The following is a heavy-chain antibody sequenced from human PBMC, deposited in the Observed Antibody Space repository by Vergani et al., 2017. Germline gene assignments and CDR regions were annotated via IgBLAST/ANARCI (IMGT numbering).Heavy chain of an antibody. D-gene: IGHD2/OR15-2a*01. J-gene: IGHJ6*03. CDR2: IWYDGSNK. CDR3: AKDLGGCNSISCSYYMDV. CDR1: GFRFSSYG. Sequence: QVQLVESGGGVVQPGRSLRLSCAASGFRFSSYGMNWVRQAPGKGLEWVAVIWYDGSNKYYADSVKCRFTISRDNSQNTVNLQMNSLRVDDTAVYYWAKDLGGCNSISCSYYMDVWGKGTTVTV. V-gene: IGHV3-33*06.